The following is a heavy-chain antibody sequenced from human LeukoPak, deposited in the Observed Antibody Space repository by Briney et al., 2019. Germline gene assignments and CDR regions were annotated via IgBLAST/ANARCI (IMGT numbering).Heavy chain of an antibody. J-gene: IGHJ4*02. D-gene: IGHD2-15*01. CDR1: GYTFTAYY. V-gene: IGHV1-2*02. CDR2: IADSGAT. Sequence: ASVKVSCKASGYTFTAYYMHWVRQAPGQGLELKGWIADSGATNYVQKFQGRVTMTRDTSISTAYMELSRLRSDDTAVYYCVRDGVAAPEEFDYWGQGTLLTVSS. CDR3: VRDGVAAPEEFDY.